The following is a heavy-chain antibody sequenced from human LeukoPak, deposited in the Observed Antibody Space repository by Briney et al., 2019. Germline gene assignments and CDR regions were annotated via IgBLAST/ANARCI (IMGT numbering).Heavy chain of an antibody. V-gene: IGHV3-20*04. CDR2: INWNGGST. D-gene: IGHD2-15*01. CDR1: GFTFDDYG. CDR3: AILRITPGAYYFDY. J-gene: IGHJ4*02. Sequence: PGGSLRLSCAASGFTFDDYGMSWVRQAPGKGLEWVSGINWNGGSTGYADSVKGRFTISRDNAKNSLYLQMNSLRAEDTAVYYCAILRITPGAYYFDYWGQGTLVTVSS.